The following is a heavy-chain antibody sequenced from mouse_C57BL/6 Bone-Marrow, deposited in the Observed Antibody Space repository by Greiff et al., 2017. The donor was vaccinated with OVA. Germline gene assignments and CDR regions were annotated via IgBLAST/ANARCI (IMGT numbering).Heavy chain of an antibody. CDR3: TRLHYGNYNEFLYYAMDY. Sequence: QVQLQQSGAELVRPGASVTLSCKASGYTFTDYELHWVKQTPVHGLAWIGAIDPETGGTAYNPKFKGKAILTADNSSSPAYMEIRSLTSEDSAVYYCTRLHYGNYNEFLYYAMDYWGQGTSVTVSS. D-gene: IGHD2-1*01. J-gene: IGHJ4*01. V-gene: IGHV1-15*01. CDR2: IDPETGGT. CDR1: GYTFTDYE.